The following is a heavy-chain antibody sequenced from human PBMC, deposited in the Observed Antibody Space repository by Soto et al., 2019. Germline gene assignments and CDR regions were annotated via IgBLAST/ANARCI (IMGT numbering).Heavy chain of an antibody. J-gene: IGHJ4*02. V-gene: IGHV1-69*01. Sequence: QVQLVQSGAEVKKPGSSVKVSCKASGGTFSSYSINWGRQAPGQGLEWLGEIIPIFGTSNYAQKFQGRVTIAADESTSTAYMELGSLRSEDTAVYYCARDGGRHSGGIDYWGQGTLVTVSS. CDR1: GGTFSSYS. CDR3: ARDGGRHSGGIDY. CDR2: IIPIFGTS. D-gene: IGHD1-26*01.